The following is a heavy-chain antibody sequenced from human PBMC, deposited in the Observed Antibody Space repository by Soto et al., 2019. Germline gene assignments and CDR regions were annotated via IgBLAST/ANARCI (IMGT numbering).Heavy chain of an antibody. CDR1: AYPFTSYG. J-gene: IGHJ6*02. CDR3: ARGFLSVLPDYYYGLDV. V-gene: IGHV1-18*01. CDR2: ISVYNGNT. Sequence: QVQLVQSGVEVKNPGASVRVSCKASAYPFTSYGISWVRQAPGQGLEWMGWISVYNGNTNYAREFQGRVTLTTDTSAGTAYMELRSLRSDATAVYYCARGFLSVLPDYYYGLDVWGQGTTVIVSS. D-gene: IGHD2-15*01.